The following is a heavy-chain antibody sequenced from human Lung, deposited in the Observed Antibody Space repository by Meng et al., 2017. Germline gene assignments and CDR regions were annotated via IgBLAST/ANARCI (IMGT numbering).Heavy chain of an antibody. CDR3: ARGPTTMAHDFDY. CDR1: GGSFRDFF. D-gene: IGHD4-11*01. Sequence: QVELQGAGPGRVRRSGTLSLTWGVFGGSFRDFFRSWIRQPPGKGLEWNGEINHSGGTNYKPALGERATISGETSQNNLSLKLSSGTGGDSAVYYCARGPTTMAHDFDYWGQGTLVTVSS. V-gene: IGHV4-34*01. CDR2: INHSGGT. J-gene: IGHJ4*02.